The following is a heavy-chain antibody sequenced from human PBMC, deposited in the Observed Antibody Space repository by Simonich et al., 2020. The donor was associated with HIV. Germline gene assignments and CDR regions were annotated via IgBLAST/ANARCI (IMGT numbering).Heavy chain of an antibody. CDR2: NNNSGNT. Sequence: QVQLEQWGAGLLKPSETLSLTCAVYGGSFSSYYLSWIRQPPGKGLEWVGENNNSGNTNYNSSLKSRVTISVDTSKNQFSLKLSSVTAADTAVYYCAAGNGLLRFLEWEGTYMDVWGKGTTVTVSS. J-gene: IGHJ6*03. CDR3: AAGNGLLRFLEWEGTYMDV. V-gene: IGHV4-34*01. CDR1: GGSFSSYY. D-gene: IGHD3-3*01.